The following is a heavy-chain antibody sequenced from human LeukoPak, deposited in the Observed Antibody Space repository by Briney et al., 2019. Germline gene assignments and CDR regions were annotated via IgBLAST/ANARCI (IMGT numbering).Heavy chain of an antibody. CDR3: ARDAFIVVVPAALLYY. J-gene: IGHJ4*02. CDR1: GFTFSSYG. Sequence: GRSLRLSCAASGFTFSSYGMHWVRQAPGKGLEWVAVISYDGSNKYYADSVKGRFTISRDNSKNTLYLQMNSLRAEDTAVYYCARDAFIVVVPAALLYYWGQGTLVTVSS. V-gene: IGHV3-30*03. CDR2: ISYDGSNK. D-gene: IGHD2-2*01.